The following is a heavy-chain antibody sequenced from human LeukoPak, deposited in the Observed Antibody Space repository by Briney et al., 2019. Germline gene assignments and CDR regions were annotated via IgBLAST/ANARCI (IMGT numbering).Heavy chain of an antibody. J-gene: IGHJ4*02. CDR3: APTQAVTVARGGGGFDY. CDR2: ISYDGSNK. Sequence: GGSLRLSCAASGFTFSSSAMHWVRQAPGKGLDWVAVISYDGSNKYYADSVKGRFTISRDNSKNTLYLQMNSLRAEDTAVYYCAPTQAVTVARGGGGFDYWGQGTLVTVSS. V-gene: IGHV3-30*04. D-gene: IGHD4-23*01. CDR1: GFTFSSSA.